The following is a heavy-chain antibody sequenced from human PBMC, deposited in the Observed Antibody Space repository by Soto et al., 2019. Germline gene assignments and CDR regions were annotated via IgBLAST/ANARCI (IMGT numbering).Heavy chain of an antibody. CDR2: INAGNGNT. CDR1: GYTFSNYA. D-gene: IGHD2-2*01. Sequence: QVPLVQSGAEVQKPGASVKVPCKASGYTFSNYAVHWVRQAPGXRLEWMGWINAGNGNTRYSQKFQGRVTISRDTSARTVYMXXNGLRSEDTAVYFCARGHLAVVPVASWFYYMDVWGNGTTVTVSS. V-gene: IGHV1-3*01. CDR3: ARGHLAVVPVASWFYYMDV. J-gene: IGHJ6*03.